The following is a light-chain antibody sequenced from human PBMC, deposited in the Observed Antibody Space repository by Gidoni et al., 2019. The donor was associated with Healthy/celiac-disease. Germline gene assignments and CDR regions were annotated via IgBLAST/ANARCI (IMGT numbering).Light chain of an antibody. CDR3: CSYAGSWV. CDR2: EVS. CDR1: SSDVGSYNL. V-gene: IGLV2-23*02. J-gene: IGLJ3*02. Sequence: QSALPQPASVSGSPGQSITISCPGTSSDVGSYNLVSWYQQHPGKAPKLMIYEVSKRPSGVSNRFSGSKSGNTASLTISGLQAEDEADYYCCSYAGSWVFGGGTKLTVL.